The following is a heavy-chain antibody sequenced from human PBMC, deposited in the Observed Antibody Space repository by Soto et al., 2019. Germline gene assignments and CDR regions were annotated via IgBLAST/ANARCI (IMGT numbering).Heavy chain of an antibody. V-gene: IGHV3-30*18. J-gene: IGHJ5*02. CDR2: ISYDGSNK. Sequence: GGSLRLSCAASGFTFSSYGMHWVRQAPGKGLEWVAVISYDGSNKYYADSVKGRFTISRDNSKNTLYLQMNSLRAEDTAVYYCAKGADILTGSSDNWFDPWGQGTLVTVSS. D-gene: IGHD3-9*01. CDR3: AKGADILTGSSDNWFDP. CDR1: GFTFSSYG.